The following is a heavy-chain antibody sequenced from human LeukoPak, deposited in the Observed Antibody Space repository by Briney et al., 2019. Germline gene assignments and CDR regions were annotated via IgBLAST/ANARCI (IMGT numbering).Heavy chain of an antibody. CDR3: AKHQPGYDSSGYYYRSTGAFDI. V-gene: IGHV3-23*01. D-gene: IGHD3-22*01. CDR1: GFTFSSYA. Sequence: GGSLRLSCAASGFTFSSYAMSWVRQAPGKGLEWVSAISGSGGSTYYADSVKGRFTISRDNSKNTLYLQMNGLRAEDTAVYYCAKHQPGYDSSGYYYRSTGAFDIWGQGTMVTVSS. J-gene: IGHJ3*02. CDR2: ISGSGGST.